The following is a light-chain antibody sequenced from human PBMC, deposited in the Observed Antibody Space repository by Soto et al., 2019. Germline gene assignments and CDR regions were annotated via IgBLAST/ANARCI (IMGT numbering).Light chain of an antibody. V-gene: IGKV1-5*03. J-gene: IGKJ4*01. CDR1: QTISIW. CDR2: KAS. Sequence: DIQMTQSPSTLSASVGDRVTITCRASQTISIWLAWYQQKPGKAPKLLMYKASTLESGVPSRFSGSGSGTEFTLTISSLQPDDFATYYCQQYSSNPLSIGGGTKVEIK. CDR3: QQYSSNPLS.